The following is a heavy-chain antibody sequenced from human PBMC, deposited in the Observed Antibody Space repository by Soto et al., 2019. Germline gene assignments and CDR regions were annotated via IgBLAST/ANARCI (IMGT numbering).Heavy chain of an antibody. CDR3: ARFETAFDY. Sequence: QVQLVQSGAEVKKPGASVKVSCKASGYTFTGNYIHWVRQAPGQGLEWMGWINPKSGITSYAQKFPGWVTMTRDTSLRTAYMELSRLRSDDTAVYYCARFETAFDYWGQGTLVTVSS. CDR2: INPKSGIT. J-gene: IGHJ4*02. D-gene: IGHD3-9*01. CDR1: GYTFTGNY. V-gene: IGHV1-2*04.